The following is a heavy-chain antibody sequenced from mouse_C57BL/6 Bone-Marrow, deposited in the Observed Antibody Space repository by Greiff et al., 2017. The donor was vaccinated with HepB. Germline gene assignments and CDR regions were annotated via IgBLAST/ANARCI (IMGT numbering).Heavy chain of an antibody. D-gene: IGHD1-1*01. J-gene: IGHJ1*03. CDR3: ARRGTTPWYFDV. CDR1: GFTFSSYG. V-gene: IGHV5-6*01. CDR2: ISSGGSYT. Sequence: EVQLKESGGDLVKPGGSLKLSCAASGFTFSSYGMSWVRQTPDKRLEWVATISSGGSYTYYPDSVKGRFTISRDNAKNTLYLQMSSLKSEDTAMYYCARRGTTPWYFDVWGTGTTVTVSS.